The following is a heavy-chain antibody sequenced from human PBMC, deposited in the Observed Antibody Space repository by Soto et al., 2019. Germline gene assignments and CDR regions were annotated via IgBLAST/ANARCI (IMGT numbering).Heavy chain of an antibody. CDR1: GGTFSSYT. D-gene: IGHD3-9*01. Sequence: QVQLVQSGAEVKKPGSSVKVSCKASGGTFSSYTISWVRQAPGQGLEWMGRIIPILGIANYAQKFQDRVTITADKHPRTADMGLSSLRAEDTAGYYCAGDASPLTKWGQGTLVTVSS. CDR3: AGDASPLTK. V-gene: IGHV1-69*08. CDR2: IIPILGIA. J-gene: IGHJ4*02.